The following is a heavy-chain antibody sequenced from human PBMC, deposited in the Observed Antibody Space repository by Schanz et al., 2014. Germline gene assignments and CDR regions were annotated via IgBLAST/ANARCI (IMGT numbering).Heavy chain of an antibody. Sequence: PGGSLRLSCAASGFTFSDHYMDWVRQAPGKGLEWVGRITNKPNNYNTEYAASVKGRFTISRDDSRNSLYLQMSSLKTEDTAVYYCARDQYYFCSGNPIDIWGQGTLVTVSS. CDR2: ITNKPNNYNT. J-gene: IGHJ4*01. CDR3: ARDQYYFCSGNPIDI. CDR1: GFTFSDHY. D-gene: IGHD3-10*01. V-gene: IGHV3-72*01.